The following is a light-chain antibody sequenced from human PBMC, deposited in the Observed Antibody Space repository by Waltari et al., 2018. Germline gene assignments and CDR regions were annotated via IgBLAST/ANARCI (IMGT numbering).Light chain of an antibody. V-gene: IGLV2-18*02. CDR3: ASYIDTTTVT. CDR2: EVS. CDR1: SNDVGRYNR. J-gene: IGLJ2*01. Sequence: QSALTQPPSVSGSPGQSVTIPCTGTSNDVGRYNRVSWYQQSPGTAPKLLIYEVSDRPSGVPHRFSGSKSGDTASLTISGLQAEDEADYYCASYIDTTTVTFGGGTKLTVL.